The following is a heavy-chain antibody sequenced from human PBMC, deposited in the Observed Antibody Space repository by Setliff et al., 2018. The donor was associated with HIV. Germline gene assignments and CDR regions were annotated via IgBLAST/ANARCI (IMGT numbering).Heavy chain of an antibody. D-gene: IGHD3-16*01. CDR2: ITPIFTTT. Sequence: ASVKVSCKSSGGGFSNHAITWVRQAPGQGLEWMGVITPIFTTTDYAQKFRGRLTINADESTDTAYMELRSLRSADTAIYYCATLNEYAYQTGGWFDPWGQGTPVTVSS. V-gene: IGHV1-69*13. J-gene: IGHJ5*02. CDR3: ATLNEYAYQTGGWFDP. CDR1: GGGFSNHA.